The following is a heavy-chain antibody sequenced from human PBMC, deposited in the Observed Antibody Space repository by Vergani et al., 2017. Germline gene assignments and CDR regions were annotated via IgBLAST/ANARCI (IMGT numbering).Heavy chain of an antibody. CDR1: GYTFSSYY. CDR2: INPSGGST. V-gene: IGHV1-46*01. D-gene: IGHD2-2*01. Sequence: QVQLVQSGAEVKKPGASVKVSCKASGYTFSSYYMNWVRQAPGQGLEWMGIINPSGGSTSYAQKFQGRVTMTRDTSTSTVYMELGSLRSEDTAVYYCARDYCSSTSCPSYYMDVWGKGTTVTVSS. CDR3: ARDYCSSTSCPSYYMDV. J-gene: IGHJ6*03.